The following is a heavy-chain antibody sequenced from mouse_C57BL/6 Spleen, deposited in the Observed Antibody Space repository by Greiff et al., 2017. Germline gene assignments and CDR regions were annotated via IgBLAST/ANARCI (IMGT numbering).Heavy chain of an antibody. CDR2: IDPENGDT. CDR1: GFNIKDDY. CDR3: TTSMVTTPY. Sequence: EVQLQQSGAELVRPGASVKLSCTASGFNIKDDYMHWVKQRPEQGLEWIGWIDPENGDTEYASKFQGKATIPADTSSNTAYLQLSSLTSEDTAVYYCTTSMVTTPYWGQGTLVTVSA. D-gene: IGHD2-2*01. J-gene: IGHJ3*01. V-gene: IGHV14-4*01.